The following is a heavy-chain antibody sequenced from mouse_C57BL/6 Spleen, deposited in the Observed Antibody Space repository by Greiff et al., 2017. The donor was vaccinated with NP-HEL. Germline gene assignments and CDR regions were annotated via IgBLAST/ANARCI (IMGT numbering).Heavy chain of an antibody. CDR3: ASGGYYGSSYGDWYFDV. V-gene: IGHV1-82*01. CDR2: IYPGDGDT. Sequence: QVQLQQSGPELVKPGASVKISCKASGYAFSSSWMNWVKQRPGKGLEWIGRIYPGDGDTNYNGKFKGKATLTADKSSSTAYMQLSSLTSEDSAVYFCASGGYYGSSYGDWYFDVWGTGTTVTVSS. D-gene: IGHD1-1*01. J-gene: IGHJ1*03. CDR1: GYAFSSSW.